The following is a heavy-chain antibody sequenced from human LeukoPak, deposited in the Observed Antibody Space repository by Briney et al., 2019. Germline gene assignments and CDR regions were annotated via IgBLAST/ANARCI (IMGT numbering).Heavy chain of an antibody. D-gene: IGHD6-19*01. V-gene: IGHV3-21*01. CDR3: ARDRITVAATETSFDY. J-gene: IGHJ4*02. CDR2: ISGSSSYI. CDR1: GFTFSSYT. Sequence: GGSLRLSCAASGFTFSSYTMNWVRQAPGKGLEWVSSISGSSSYIYYADSVKGRFTISRGNAKNSLYLQMNSLRAEDTAEYYCARDRITVAATETSFDYWGQGTLVTVSS.